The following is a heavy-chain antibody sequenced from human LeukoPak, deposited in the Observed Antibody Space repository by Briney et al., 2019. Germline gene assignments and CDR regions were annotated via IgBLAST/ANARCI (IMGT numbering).Heavy chain of an antibody. CDR3: ARGAWATRLGS. Sequence: PSETLSLTCAVYGESLNSYYWSWVRQPPGEGLEWIGEIYESGTAEYNPSLKSRVTISMVPSKQQFSLSLSSVTAADTAVYYCARGAWATRLGSWGLGTPVIVSS. D-gene: IGHD2-15*01. CDR2: IYESGTA. CDR1: GESLNSYY. V-gene: IGHV4-34*01. J-gene: IGHJ4*02.